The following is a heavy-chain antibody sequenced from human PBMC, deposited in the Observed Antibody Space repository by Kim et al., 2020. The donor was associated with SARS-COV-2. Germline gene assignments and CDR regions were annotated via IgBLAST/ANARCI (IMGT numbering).Heavy chain of an antibody. D-gene: IGHD6-19*01. J-gene: IGHJ3*02. CDR1: GFTFSNVW. V-gene: IGHV3-15*01. CDR2: IKTKTDDGTT. CDR3: TAQRGSSCWYAGAFDT. Sequence: GGSLRLSCAASGFTFSNVWMTWVRQTPGKGLECVGRIKTKTDDGTTEYAAPVKGRFTISRDDSQTMLFLQMNSLKIEDTALYYCTAQRGSSCWYAGAFDTWGQVTMCTVS.